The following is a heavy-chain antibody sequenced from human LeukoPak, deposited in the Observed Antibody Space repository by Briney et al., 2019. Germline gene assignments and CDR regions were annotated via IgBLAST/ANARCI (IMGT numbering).Heavy chain of an antibody. CDR1: GYIFTRYG. Sequence: ASVKVSCKTSGYIFTRYGISWVRQAPGQGLEWMGWISAYNGNTNYAQKLQGRVTMTTDTSTSTAYMELRSLRSDDTAVYYCARDRIAAAGHDAFDIWGQGTMVTVSS. D-gene: IGHD6-13*01. CDR3: ARDRIAAAGHDAFDI. J-gene: IGHJ3*02. V-gene: IGHV1-18*01. CDR2: ISAYNGNT.